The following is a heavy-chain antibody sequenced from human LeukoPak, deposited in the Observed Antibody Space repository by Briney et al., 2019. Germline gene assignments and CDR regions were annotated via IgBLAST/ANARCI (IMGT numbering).Heavy chain of an antibody. D-gene: IGHD6-19*01. J-gene: IGHJ3*02. CDR1: GYTFTGYY. V-gene: IGHV1-2*02. CDR3: AIYSSGWPPVGAFDI. CDR2: INPNSGGT. Sequence: ASVKVSCKASGYTFTGYYMHWVRQAPGQGLEWMGWINPNSGGTNYAQKFQGRVTMTRGTSISTAYMELSRLRSDDTAVYYCAIYSSGWPPVGAFDIWGQGTMVTVSS.